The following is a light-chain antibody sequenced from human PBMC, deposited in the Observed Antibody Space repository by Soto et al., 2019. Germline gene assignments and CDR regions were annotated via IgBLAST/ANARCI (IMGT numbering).Light chain of an antibody. Sequence: EIFLTQSPGTLSLSLGERATLSCRASQSVSSSYLAWYQQEPGQAPRLLIYGASSRATGIPDRFSGSGSGTDFTLTISRLEPEDFAVFYCQQYGGSITFGQGTRLEI. V-gene: IGKV3-20*01. CDR1: QSVSSSY. J-gene: IGKJ5*01. CDR3: QQYGGSIT. CDR2: GAS.